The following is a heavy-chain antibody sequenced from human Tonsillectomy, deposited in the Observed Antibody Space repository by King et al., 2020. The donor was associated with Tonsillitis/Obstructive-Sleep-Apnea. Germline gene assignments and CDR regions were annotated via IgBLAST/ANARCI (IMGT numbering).Heavy chain of an antibody. CDR2: IYRSGSA. V-gene: IGHV4-4*02. Sequence: QLQESGPGLVKPSGTLSLTCTVSGGSISSSHWWSWVRRPPGKGLEWIGQIYRSGSANYNPSLKSRVTMSLAESSNQFSRNLSSVTAADTTVYYCARGLDSPKRLLARGLDAFDIGGKGAMVPVS. CDR3: ARGLDSPKRLLARGLDAFDI. J-gene: IGHJ3*02. CDR1: GGSISSSHW. D-gene: IGHD3-22*01.